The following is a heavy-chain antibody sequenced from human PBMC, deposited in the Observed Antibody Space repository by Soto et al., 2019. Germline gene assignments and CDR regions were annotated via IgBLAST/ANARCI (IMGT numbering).Heavy chain of an antibody. CDR3: ANRRHYYDSSGYFDY. J-gene: IGHJ4*02. CDR1: GFTFSSYV. D-gene: IGHD3-22*01. Sequence: EVQLLESGGGLVQPGGSLRLSCAASGFTFSSYVMSWVRQAPGKGLEWVSAISGSGGSTYYADSVKGRFTISRDNSKNTLYLQMNSLRAEDTAVYYCANRRHYYDSSGYFDYWGQGTLVTVSS. CDR2: ISGSGGST. V-gene: IGHV3-23*01.